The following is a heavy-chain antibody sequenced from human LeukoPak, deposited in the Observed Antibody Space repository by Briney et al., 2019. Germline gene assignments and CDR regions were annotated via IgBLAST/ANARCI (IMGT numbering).Heavy chain of an antibody. CDR3: ARVGDGGYYMDV. Sequence: ASVKVSCKASGYTFSGKFMHWVRQAPGQGLEWMGWIDPNSGDTNYAQKFQGRVTMTRDTSISTAYMELSRLRSDDTAVYYCARVGDGGYYMDVWGKGTTVTVSS. V-gene: IGHV1-2*02. CDR2: IDPNSGDT. CDR1: GYTFSGKF. D-gene: IGHD3-16*01. J-gene: IGHJ6*03.